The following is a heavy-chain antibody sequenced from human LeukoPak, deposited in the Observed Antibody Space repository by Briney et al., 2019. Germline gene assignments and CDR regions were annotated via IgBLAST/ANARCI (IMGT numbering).Heavy chain of an antibody. CDR1: GGSISSYH. CDR3: ARDRGLDGSDQLDS. Sequence: SETLSLTCTVSGGSISSYHWIWIRQPAGKGLEWIGRINSNGDTVYNPSLKSRATMSSDMTNNQFSLKLSSVTAADTAVYYCARDRGLDGSDQLDSWGPGTLVTVSS. CDR2: INSNGDT. V-gene: IGHV4-4*07. J-gene: IGHJ5*01. D-gene: IGHD3-10*01.